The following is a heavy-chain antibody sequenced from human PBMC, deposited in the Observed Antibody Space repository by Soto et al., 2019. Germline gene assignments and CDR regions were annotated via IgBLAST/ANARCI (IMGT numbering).Heavy chain of an antibody. D-gene: IGHD6-6*01. CDR3: ARGKHIAARLPYYYYYYGMDV. Sequence: PSETLSLTCAVYGGSFSGYYWSWIRQPPGKGLEWIGEINHSGSTNYNPSLKSRVTISVDTSKNQFSLKLSSVTAADTAVYYCARGKHIAARLPYYYYYYGMDVWGQGTTVTVSS. CDR2: INHSGST. CDR1: GGSFSGYY. V-gene: IGHV4-34*01. J-gene: IGHJ6*02.